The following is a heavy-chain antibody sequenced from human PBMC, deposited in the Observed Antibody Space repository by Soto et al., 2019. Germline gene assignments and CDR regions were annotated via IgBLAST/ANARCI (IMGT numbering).Heavy chain of an antibody. CDR2: ISGSGGST. V-gene: IGHV3-23*01. CDR1: GFTFSSYA. Sequence: GGSLRLSCAASGFTFSSYAMSWVRQAPGKGLEWVSAISGSGGSTYYADSVKGRFTISRDNSKNTLYLQMNSLRAEDTAVYYCAKDLSYSSGWYQFDYWGQGTLVTVSS. J-gene: IGHJ4*02. D-gene: IGHD6-19*01. CDR3: AKDLSYSSGWYQFDY.